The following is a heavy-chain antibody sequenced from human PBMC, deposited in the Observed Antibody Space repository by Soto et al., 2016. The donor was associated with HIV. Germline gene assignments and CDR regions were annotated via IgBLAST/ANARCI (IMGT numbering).Heavy chain of an antibody. CDR3: ARLGGWIQLWQFDY. Sequence: QLQLQESGPGLVKPSETLSLTCTVSGGSISSSTYYWGWIRQPPGKGLEWIGNIFYSGSTYYNPSLKSRVTMSVDTSKNQFSLKLSSVTAADTAVYYCARLGGWIQLWQFDYWGQGPWSTVSS. CDR2: IFYSGST. J-gene: IGHJ4*03. CDR1: GGSISSSTYY. V-gene: IGHV4-39*01. D-gene: IGHD5-18*01.